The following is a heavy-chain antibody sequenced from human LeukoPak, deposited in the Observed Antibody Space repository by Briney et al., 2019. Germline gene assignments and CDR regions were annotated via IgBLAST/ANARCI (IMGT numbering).Heavy chain of an antibody. Sequence: GGSLRLSCAASGFTFSSYWMHWVRQAPGKGLVWVSRIYSDGSTTNYADSVKGRFTISRDNAKNTLYLQMNSLRAEDTAIYYCARESGFYGDYGAFDIWGQGTTVTVSS. CDR2: IYSDGSTT. CDR1: GFTFSSYW. D-gene: IGHD4-17*01. V-gene: IGHV3-74*01. J-gene: IGHJ3*02. CDR3: ARESGFYGDYGAFDI.